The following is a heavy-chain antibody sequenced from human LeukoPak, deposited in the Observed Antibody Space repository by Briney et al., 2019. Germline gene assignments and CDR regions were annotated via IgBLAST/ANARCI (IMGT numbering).Heavy chain of an antibody. CDR2: ISYDGSNK. V-gene: IGHV3-30*18. D-gene: IGHD6-13*01. Sequence: PGRSLRLSCAASGFTFSSYGMHWVRQAPGKGLEWVAVISYDGSNKYYADSVKGRFTISRDNSKNTLYLQMNSLRAEDTAVYYCAKDIRAYSSSYTLDYWGQGTLVTVSS. CDR3: AKDIRAYSSSYTLDY. CDR1: GFTFSSYG. J-gene: IGHJ4*02.